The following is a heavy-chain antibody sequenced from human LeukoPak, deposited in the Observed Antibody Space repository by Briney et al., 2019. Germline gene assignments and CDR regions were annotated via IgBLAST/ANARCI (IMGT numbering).Heavy chain of an antibody. V-gene: IGHV4-4*02. CDR3: ARVSAWERGENIDY. D-gene: IGHD1-26*01. Sequence: SETLSLTCAVSGGSISSSNWWSWVRQPPGKGLEWIGEIYHSGSTNYNPSLKSRVTISVDKSKNQFSLKLSSVTAADTAVYYCARVSAWERGENIDYWGQGTLVTVSS. CDR2: IYHSGST. J-gene: IGHJ4*02. CDR1: GGSISSSNW.